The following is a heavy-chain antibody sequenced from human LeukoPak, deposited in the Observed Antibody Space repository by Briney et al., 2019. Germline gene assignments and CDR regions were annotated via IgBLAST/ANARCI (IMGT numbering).Heavy chain of an antibody. Sequence: GGSLRLSCAASGFTFSSYSMNWVRQAPGKGLEWVSSISSSSSYIYYADSVKGRFTISRDNAKNSLYLQMNSLRAEDTAVYYCARGTTAEAGNFDYWGQGTLVTVSS. CDR1: GFTFSSYS. D-gene: IGHD6-19*01. CDR2: ISSSSSYI. V-gene: IGHV3-21*01. CDR3: ARGTTAEAGNFDY. J-gene: IGHJ4*02.